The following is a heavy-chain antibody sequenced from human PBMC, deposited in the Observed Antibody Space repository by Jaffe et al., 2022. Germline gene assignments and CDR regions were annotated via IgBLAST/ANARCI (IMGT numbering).Heavy chain of an antibody. Sequence: EVQLVESGGGLVQPGGSLRLSCAASGFTVSSNYMSWVRQAPGKGLEWVSVIYSGGSTYYADSVKGRFTISRDNSKNTLYLQMNSLRAEDTAVYYCARERYYDSSANMGPDAFDIWGQGTMVTVSS. CDR2: IYSGGST. J-gene: IGHJ3*02. V-gene: IGHV3-66*02. CDR1: GFTVSSNY. D-gene: IGHD3-22*01. CDR3: ARERYYDSSANMGPDAFDI.